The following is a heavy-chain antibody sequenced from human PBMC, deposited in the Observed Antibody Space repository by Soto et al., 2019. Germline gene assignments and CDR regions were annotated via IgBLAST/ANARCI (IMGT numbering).Heavy chain of an antibody. CDR3: ARHFVAVVIKGWGY. CDR2: TYYNGNA. Sequence: QLQLQESGPGLVKPSETLSLTCTVSGGSIDRSNYYWDWIRQPPGNGLEWIGTTYYNGNAYYNPSLKIRVTMSVDTSKNQFSLKLISVTAADTAVYYCARHFVAVVIKGWGYWGQGTLVTVSS. V-gene: IGHV4-39*01. J-gene: IGHJ4*02. CDR1: GGSIDRSNYY. D-gene: IGHD3-22*01.